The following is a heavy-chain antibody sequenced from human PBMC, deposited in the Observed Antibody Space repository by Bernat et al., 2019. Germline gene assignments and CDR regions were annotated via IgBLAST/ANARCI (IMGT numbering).Heavy chain of an antibody. D-gene: IGHD3-10*01. J-gene: IGHJ4*02. CDR2: ISYDGSNK. Sequence: QVQLVESGGGVVQPGRSLRLSCAASGFTFSSYAMHWVRQAPGKGLEWVAVISYDGSNKYYADSVKGRFTISRDNAKNTLYLQMNSLRAEDMAVYYCAQNYYNSGKYWGQGTLVTVSS. CDR1: GFTFSSYA. CDR3: AQNYYNSGKY. V-gene: IGHV3-30*07.